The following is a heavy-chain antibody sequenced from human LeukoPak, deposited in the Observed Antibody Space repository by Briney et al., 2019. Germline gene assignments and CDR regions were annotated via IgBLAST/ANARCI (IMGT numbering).Heavy chain of an antibody. V-gene: IGHV3-69-1*01. Sequence: GGSLRLSCAASGFTFSNYAMSWVRQAPGKGLEWVSATISGGSTYYADSVKGRFTISRDNAKNSLCLQMNSLRAEDTAVYYCAREVITFGGVITSNWGQGTLVTVSS. CDR1: GFTFSNYA. J-gene: IGHJ4*02. CDR3: AREVITFGGVITSN. CDR2: TISGGST. D-gene: IGHD3-16*02.